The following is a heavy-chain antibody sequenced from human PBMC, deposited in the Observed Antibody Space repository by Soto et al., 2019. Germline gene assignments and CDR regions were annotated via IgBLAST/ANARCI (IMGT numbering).Heavy chain of an antibody. V-gene: IGHV4-4*02. D-gene: IGHD1-26*01. CDR3: ATLPPRVVASLLPIPT. J-gene: IGHJ5*02. CDR2: IYHSGNT. Sequence: VQLRQSGPGLLEPSGTLALTCVVSGGSISSPSWWTRVRQAPGKGLEWIGEIYHSGNTYYNPSLKGRVTITVDKSNIQFSLKLNSVTAADTAVYYCATLPPRVVASLLPIPTWGQGTLVTVSS. CDR1: GGSISSPSW.